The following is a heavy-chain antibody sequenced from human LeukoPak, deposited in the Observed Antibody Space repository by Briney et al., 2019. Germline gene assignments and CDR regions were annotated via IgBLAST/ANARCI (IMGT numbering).Heavy chain of an antibody. J-gene: IGHJ5*02. CDR3: ARVCQLRFLEWFPLTCFDP. Sequence: SETLSLTCTVSGYSISSGYYWGWIRQPPGKGLEWIGSIYHSGSTYYNPSLKSRVTISVDTSKNQFSLKLSSVTAADTAVYYCARVCQLRFLEWFPLTCFDPWGQGTLVTVSS. D-gene: IGHD3-3*01. V-gene: IGHV4-38-2*02. CDR2: IYHSGST. CDR1: GYSISSGYY.